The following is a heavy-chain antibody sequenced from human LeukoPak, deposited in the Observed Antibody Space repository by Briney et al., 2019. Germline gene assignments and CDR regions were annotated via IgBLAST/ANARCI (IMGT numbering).Heavy chain of an antibody. CDR3: ARVALRFLEWLPDDY. D-gene: IGHD3-3*01. V-gene: IGHV3-30-3*01. J-gene: IGHJ4*02. Sequence: GGSLRLSCAASGFTFSSYAMHWVRQAPGKGLEWVAVISYDGSNKYYADSVKGRFTISRDNSKNTLYLQMNSLRAEDTAVYYCARVALRFLEWLPDDYWGQGTLVTVSS. CDR2: ISYDGSNK. CDR1: GFTFSSYA.